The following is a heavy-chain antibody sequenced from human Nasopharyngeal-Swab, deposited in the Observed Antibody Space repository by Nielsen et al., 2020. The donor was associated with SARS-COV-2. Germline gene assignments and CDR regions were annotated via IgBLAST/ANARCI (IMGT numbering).Heavy chain of an antibody. CDR2: IYPGDSDT. CDR1: GYIFTSYW. Sequence: GESLKISFKGSGYIFTSYWIGWVRQMPGKGLEWMGIIYPGDSDTRYSPSFQGQVTISADKSISTAYLKWSSMKASDTAMYYCARGWSGYPYYFDYWGQGTLVTVSS. CDR3: ARGWSGYPYYFDY. V-gene: IGHV5-51*01. J-gene: IGHJ4*02. D-gene: IGHD3-3*01.